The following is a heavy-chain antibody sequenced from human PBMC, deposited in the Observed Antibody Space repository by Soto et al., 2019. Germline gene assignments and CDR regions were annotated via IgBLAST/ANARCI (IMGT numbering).Heavy chain of an antibody. J-gene: IGHJ4*02. CDR2: INAGNGNT. V-gene: IGHV1-3*01. D-gene: IGHD3-16*01. Sequence: AASVKVSCKASGGTFSSYTISWVRQAPGQGLEWMGWINAGNGNTKYSQKFQGRVTITRDTSASTAYMELTSVTAADTAVYYCARGLGGVSLDYFDLWGQGSLVTVSS. CDR1: GGTFSSYT. CDR3: ARGLGGVSLDYFDL.